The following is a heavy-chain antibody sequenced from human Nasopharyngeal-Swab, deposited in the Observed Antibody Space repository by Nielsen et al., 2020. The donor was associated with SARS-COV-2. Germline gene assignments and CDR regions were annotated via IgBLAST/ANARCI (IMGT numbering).Heavy chain of an antibody. CDR3: ARVGYSYVLDY. CDR1: GGSVSSGSYY. CDR2: IYYSGST. Sequence: SETLSLTCTVSGGSVSSGSYYWSWIRQPPGKGLEWIGYIYYSGSTNYNPSLKSRVTISVDTSKNQFSLKLSSVTAADTAVYYCARVGYSYVLDYWGQGTLVTVSS. J-gene: IGHJ4*02. V-gene: IGHV4-61*01. D-gene: IGHD5-18*01.